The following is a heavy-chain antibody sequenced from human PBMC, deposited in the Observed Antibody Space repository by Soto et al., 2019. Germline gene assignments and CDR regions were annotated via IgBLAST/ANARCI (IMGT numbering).Heavy chain of an antibody. CDR3: AKLRGSSQPPY. V-gene: IGHV3-66*04. D-gene: IGHD6-19*01. CDR1: GFTVSSKY. Sequence: GGSVGLSCAASGFTVSSKYMSWVRQAPGKGLEWVSLIQSGGPTYYADSVKGRFTISRDTCENTLHLQMDSLRAEDTAVYYCAKLRGSSQPPYWGQGTLVTVSS. CDR2: IQSGGPT. J-gene: IGHJ4*02.